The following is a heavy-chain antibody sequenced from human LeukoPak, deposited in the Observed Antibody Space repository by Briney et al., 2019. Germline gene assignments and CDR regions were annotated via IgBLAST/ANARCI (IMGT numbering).Heavy chain of an antibody. V-gene: IGHV5-51*01. J-gene: IGHJ2*01. D-gene: IGHD3-22*01. CDR3: ARLALSGYDSSGYYYRDLNNSEFYWYFDL. CDR1: GYSLTSYW. CDR2: IYPGDSYP. Sequence: GESLKISRKGSGYSLTSYWIGWVRQRPGKGLEGMGIIYPGDSYPRHSPSFQGQVSISADKSISTAYLQWSSLKASETAMYYCARLALSGYDSSGYYYRDLNNSEFYWYFDLWGRGTLVTVSS.